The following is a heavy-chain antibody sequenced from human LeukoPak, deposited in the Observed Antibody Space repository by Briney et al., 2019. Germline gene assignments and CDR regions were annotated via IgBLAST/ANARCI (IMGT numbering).Heavy chain of an antibody. Sequence: GGSLRFSCAASGFTFSSYAVNWVRQAPGKGLEWVSGISGSGGSTYYADSVKGRFTISRDNSKNTVYLQMNSLRAEDTAVYYCAKFRDLRIVATDYWGQGTLVTVSS. J-gene: IGHJ4*02. V-gene: IGHV3-23*01. CDR1: GFTFSSYA. CDR2: ISGSGGST. CDR3: AKFRDLRIVATDY. D-gene: IGHD5-12*01.